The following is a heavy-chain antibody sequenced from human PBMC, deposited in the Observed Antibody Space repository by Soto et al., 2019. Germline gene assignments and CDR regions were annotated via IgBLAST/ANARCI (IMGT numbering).Heavy chain of an antibody. Sequence: PSETLSLTCTVSGGSISSSAYSWAWIRQPPGKGLEWIGSVFYSGSTHNNPSLKSRVTISVDTSKNQFSLRLSSVTAADTAVYSCARHLLRSSWYWFDPWGQGTLVTVSS. CDR2: VFYSGST. D-gene: IGHD6-13*01. V-gene: IGHV4-39*01. CDR3: ARHLLRSSWYWFDP. J-gene: IGHJ5*02. CDR1: GGSISSSAYS.